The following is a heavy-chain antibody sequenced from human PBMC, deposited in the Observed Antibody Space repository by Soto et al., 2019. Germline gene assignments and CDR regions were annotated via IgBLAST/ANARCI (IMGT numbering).Heavy chain of an antibody. CDR2: ISSSGTTV. J-gene: IGHJ4*02. V-gene: IGHV3-48*02. CDR1: GFTFSDYA. Sequence: GGSLRLSCAASGFTFSDYAMNWVRQAPGKGLEWVSYISSSGTTVYYADSVKGRFTISRDNAKNSLCLQMYSLRDDDTAVYYCARDAFNYDSTGYHSDYWGQGTLVTVSS. CDR3: ARDAFNYDSTGYHSDY. D-gene: IGHD3-22*01.